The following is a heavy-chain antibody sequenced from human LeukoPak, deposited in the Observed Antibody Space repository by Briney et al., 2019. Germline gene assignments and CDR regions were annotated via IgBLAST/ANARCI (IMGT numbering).Heavy chain of an antibody. V-gene: IGHV4-4*07. J-gene: IGHJ6*03. CDR3: ARGRVVVAANYMDV. D-gene: IGHD2-15*01. CDR2: IYTSGST. CDR1: GGSISSYY. Sequence: MTSETLSLTCTVSGGSISSYYWSWIRQPAGKGLEWIGRIYTSGSTNYNPSLKSRVTMSVDTSKNQFSLKLSSVTAADTAVYYCARGRVVVAANYMDVWGKGTTVTISS.